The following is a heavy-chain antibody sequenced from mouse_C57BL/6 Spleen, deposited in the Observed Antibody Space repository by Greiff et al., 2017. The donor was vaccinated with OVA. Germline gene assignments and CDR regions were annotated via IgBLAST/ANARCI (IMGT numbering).Heavy chain of an antibody. CDR1: GYTFTSYG. Sequence: QVHVKQSGAELARPGASVKLSCKASGYTFTSYGISWVKQRTGQGLEWIGEIYPRSGNTYYNEKFKGKATLTADKSSSTAYMELRSLTSEDSAVYFCAYYYGSSLDWYFDVWGTGTTVTVSS. CDR2: IYPRSGNT. J-gene: IGHJ1*03. V-gene: IGHV1-81*01. CDR3: AYYYGSSLDWYFDV. D-gene: IGHD1-1*01.